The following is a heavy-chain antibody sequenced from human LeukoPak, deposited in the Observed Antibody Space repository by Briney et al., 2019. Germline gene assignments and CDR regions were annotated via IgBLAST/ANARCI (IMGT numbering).Heavy chain of an antibody. Sequence: SGGSLRLSCAASGFTFSSYWMSWVRQAPGKGLEWVANIKQDGSEKYYVDSVKGRFTISRDNAKNSLYLQMNSLRAEDTAVYYCASTPGLPLSSSWLPVDYWGQGTLVTVSS. CDR2: IKQDGSEK. CDR1: GFTFSSYW. J-gene: IGHJ4*02. V-gene: IGHV3-7*01. D-gene: IGHD6-13*01. CDR3: ASTPGLPLSSSWLPVDY.